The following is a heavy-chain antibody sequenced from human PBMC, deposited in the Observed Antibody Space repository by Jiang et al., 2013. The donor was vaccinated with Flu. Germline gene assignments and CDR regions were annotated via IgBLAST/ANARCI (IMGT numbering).Heavy chain of an antibody. D-gene: IGHD3-10*01. V-gene: IGHV1-2*02. CDR2: INPDTGST. CDR3: ARIIRHASGFDY. J-gene: IGHJ4*02. CDR1: GYTFTGYY. Sequence: GAEAKKPGASVKVSCRASGYTFTGYYLHWVRQAPGQGLEWMGWINPDTGSTKYVQKFQGRVTMTRDTSISTAYMELSRLRSDDTAIFYCARIIRHASGFDYWGQGTLVTVSS.